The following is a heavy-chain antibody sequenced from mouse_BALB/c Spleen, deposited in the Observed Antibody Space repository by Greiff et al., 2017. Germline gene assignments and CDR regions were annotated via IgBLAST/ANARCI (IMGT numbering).Heavy chain of an antibody. Sequence: EVQLQQSGTVLARPGASVKMSCKASGYTFTSYWMHWVKQRPGQGLEWIGAIYPGNSDTSYNQKFKGKAKLTAVTSTSTAYMELSSLTNEDSAVYFGTSDYRYDRVYAMDYWGQGTSVTVSS. CDR3: TSDYRYDRVYAMDY. V-gene: IGHV1-5*01. D-gene: IGHD2-14*01. CDR1: GYTFTSYW. CDR2: IYPGNSDT. J-gene: IGHJ4*01.